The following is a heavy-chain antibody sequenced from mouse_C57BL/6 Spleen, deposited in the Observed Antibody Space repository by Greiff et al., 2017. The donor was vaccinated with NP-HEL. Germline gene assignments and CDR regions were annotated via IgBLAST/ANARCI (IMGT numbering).Heavy chain of an antibody. V-gene: IGHV1-81*01. CDR1: GYTFTSYG. D-gene: IGHD2-10*02. J-gene: IGHJ2*01. CDR2: IYPRSGNT. Sequence: QVQLQQSGAELARPGASVKLSCKASGYTFTSYGISWVKQRPGQGLEWIGEIYPRSGNTYYNEKFKGKATLTADKSSSTAYMELRSLTSEASAVYLCARYDWSFDYWGQGTTVTAAS. CDR3: ARYDWSFDY.